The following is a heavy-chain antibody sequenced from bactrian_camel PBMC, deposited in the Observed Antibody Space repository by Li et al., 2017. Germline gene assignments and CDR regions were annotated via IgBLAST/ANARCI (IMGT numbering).Heavy chain of an antibody. CDR3: AAAHQRRYGASWNDDRWYTY. Sequence: HVQLVESGGGSVQAGGPLTLSCTASQSTYRSICMAWFRQAPGAKRETVATIDSNGVTKVADSVKARFTASKDNAKNTVYLQMNDLKPEDTAMYYCAAAHQRRYGASWNDDRWYTYWGQGT. CDR2: IDSNGVT. V-gene: IGHV3S53*01. J-gene: IGHJ4*01. CDR1: QSTYRSIC. D-gene: IGHD3*01.